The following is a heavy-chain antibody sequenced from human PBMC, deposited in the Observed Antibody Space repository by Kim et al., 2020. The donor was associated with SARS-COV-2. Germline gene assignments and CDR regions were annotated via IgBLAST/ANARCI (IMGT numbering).Heavy chain of an antibody. D-gene: IGHD2-8*02. V-gene: IGHV3-23*01. CDR3: AKAVGLGYCTGSTCFYFLDV. J-gene: IGHJ6*02. Sequence: GGSLRLSCAASGFTFSNYAMNWVRQAPGKGLEWVSAISGSGGSTYYADSVKGRFTISRDNSKNTLYLQMNSLRAEDTALYYCAKAVGLGYCTGSTCFYFLDVWGQGTTVTVSS. CDR2: ISGSGGST. CDR1: GFTFSNYA.